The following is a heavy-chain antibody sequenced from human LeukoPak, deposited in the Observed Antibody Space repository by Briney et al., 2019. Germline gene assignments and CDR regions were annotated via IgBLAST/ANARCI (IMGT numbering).Heavy chain of an antibody. D-gene: IGHD3-22*01. Sequence: SETLSLTCAVYGGSFSGYYWSWIRQPPGKGLEWIGEINHSGSTNYNPFLKSRVTISVDTSKNQFSLKLSSVTAADTAVYYCARENYYDSSGYPNWFDPWGQGTLVTVPS. CDR2: INHSGST. V-gene: IGHV4-34*01. J-gene: IGHJ5*02. CDR3: ARENYYDSSGYPNWFDP. CDR1: GGSFSGYY.